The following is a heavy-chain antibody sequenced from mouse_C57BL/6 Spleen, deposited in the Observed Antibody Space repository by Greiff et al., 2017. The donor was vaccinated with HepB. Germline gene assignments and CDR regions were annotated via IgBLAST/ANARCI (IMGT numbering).Heavy chain of an antibody. D-gene: IGHD2-2*01. J-gene: IGHJ3*01. CDR2: INPSSGYT. CDR1: GYTFTSYT. CDR3: ARSEGYDPWFAY. V-gene: IGHV1-4*01. Sequence: VQLQQSGAELARPGASVKMSCKASGYTFTSYTMHWVKQRPGQGLEWIGYINPSSGYTKYNQKFKDKATLTADKSSSTAYMQLSSLTSEDSAVYYCARSEGYDPWFAYWGQGTLVTVSA.